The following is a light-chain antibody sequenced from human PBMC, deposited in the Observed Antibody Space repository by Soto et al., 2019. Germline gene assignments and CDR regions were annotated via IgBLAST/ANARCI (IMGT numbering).Light chain of an antibody. CDR1: QCVGSRF. J-gene: IGKJ1*01. V-gene: IGKV3-20*01. CDR3: QQYGSSPRWT. Sequence: EIVLTQSPGALSWAPGECGSLSCPDRQCVGSRFLAWYQQKPGQAPRPLISGTFSRATGIPVRFFCSASGTDFTRTIGRLEPDDFAVYYCQQYGSSPRWTCGQGTKVDIK. CDR2: GTF.